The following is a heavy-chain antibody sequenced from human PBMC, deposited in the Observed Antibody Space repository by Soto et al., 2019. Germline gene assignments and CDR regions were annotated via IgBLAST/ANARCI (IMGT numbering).Heavy chain of an antibody. D-gene: IGHD3-10*01. CDR2: INPNSGGT. CDR1: GYTFTGYY. V-gene: IGHV1-2*04. CDR3: ARDKEPWFGELPYYYYGMDV. Sequence: ASVKVSCKASGYTFTGYYMHWVRQAPGQGLEWMGWINPNSGGTNYAQKFQGWVTMTRDTSISTAYMELSRLRSDDTAVYYCARDKEPWFGELPYYYYGMDVWGQGTTVTVSS. J-gene: IGHJ6*02.